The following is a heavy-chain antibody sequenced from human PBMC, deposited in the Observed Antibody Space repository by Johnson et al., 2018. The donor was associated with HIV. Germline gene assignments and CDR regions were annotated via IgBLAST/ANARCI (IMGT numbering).Heavy chain of an antibody. D-gene: IGHD1-1*01. CDR2: ISYDGSNK. J-gene: IGHJ3*02. CDR1: GFTFSSYA. V-gene: IGHV3-30-3*02. CDR3: AKDKQPGNGRYDALDI. Sequence: VQLVESGGGVVQPGRSLRLSCATSGFTFSSYAMHWVRQAPGKGLEWVALISYDGSNKYYADSVKGRFTISRDNSKNTLYLQMNSLRAEDTAVYSCAKDKQPGNGRYDALDIWGQGTTVIVSS.